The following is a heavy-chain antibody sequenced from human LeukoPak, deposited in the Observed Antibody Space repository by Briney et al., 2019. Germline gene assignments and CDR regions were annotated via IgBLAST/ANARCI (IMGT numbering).Heavy chain of an antibody. Sequence: GGSLRLSCAVSGFTFSSNWMHWVRQVPGKGLVWVSLINPSGSFTTYADSVKGRFTISRDNAKNTLYMHLNSLRVEDTAVYYCARDMIRGVVNHWGQGTLVTVSS. CDR1: GFTFSSNW. D-gene: IGHD3-10*01. V-gene: IGHV3-74*01. CDR2: INPSGSFT. J-gene: IGHJ5*02. CDR3: ARDMIRGVVNH.